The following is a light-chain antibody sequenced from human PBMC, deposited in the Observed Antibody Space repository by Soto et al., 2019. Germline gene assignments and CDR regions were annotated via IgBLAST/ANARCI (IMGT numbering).Light chain of an antibody. V-gene: IGKV3-15*01. CDR2: GAS. J-gene: IGKJ1*01. CDR1: QTVRNN. CDR3: QQYNDWPRT. Sequence: EIGMTQSPATLSVSPGERVTLSCRTSQTVRNNLAWYQQKPGLPPSLLIYGASSRAAGIPGRFSGSGSGTEFTLSISSLQSEDFAVYYCQQYNDWPRTVGQGTKVEIK.